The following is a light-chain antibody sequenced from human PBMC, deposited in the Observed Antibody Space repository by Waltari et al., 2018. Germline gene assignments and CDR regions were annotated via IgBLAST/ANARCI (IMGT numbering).Light chain of an antibody. CDR3: QQYNSNSRT. Sequence: CRASQSISTWLACYQQRPRKAPNLLFDKASSLGSGVPSRFSGSGSGTEFTLTISSLQPDDFATYYCQQYNSNSRTFGQGTKVEIK. CDR1: QSISTW. CDR2: KAS. J-gene: IGKJ1*01. V-gene: IGKV1-5*03.